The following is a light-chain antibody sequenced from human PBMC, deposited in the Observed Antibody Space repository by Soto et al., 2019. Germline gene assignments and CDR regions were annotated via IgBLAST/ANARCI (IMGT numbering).Light chain of an antibody. J-gene: IGKJ1*01. CDR2: LGS. CDR1: QSLLHSNGYNF. V-gene: IGKV2-28*01. Sequence: DIVMTQSPLSLPVTPGEPASISCRSSQSLLHSNGYNFLDWYLQKPGQSPQLLIYLGSNRASGVPDRFSGSGSRTDVTLNISRVEAEDFRVYYCMQPLQSWTFGQGTKVEIK. CDR3: MQPLQSWT.